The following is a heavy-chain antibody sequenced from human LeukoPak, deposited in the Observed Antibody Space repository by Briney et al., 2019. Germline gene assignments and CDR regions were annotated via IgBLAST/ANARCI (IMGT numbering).Heavy chain of an antibody. CDR1: GGSISSSSYY. CDR2: MSGSGGTT. V-gene: IGHV3-23*01. CDR3: AKVQQLATIYYFDY. Sequence: PSETLSLTCTASGGSISSSSYYWGWIRQPPGKGLEWVSGMSGSGGTTYYADSGKGRFAISRDNSKNTLYLQMSSLRTEDTALYYCAKVQQLATIYYFDYWGQGSLVTVSS. J-gene: IGHJ4*02. D-gene: IGHD6-13*01.